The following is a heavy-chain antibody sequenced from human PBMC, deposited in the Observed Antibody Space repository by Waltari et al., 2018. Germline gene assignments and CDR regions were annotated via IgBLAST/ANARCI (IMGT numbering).Heavy chain of an antibody. CDR3: ARAYYYDSSGYSSYY. Sequence: EVQLVESGGGLIQPGGSLRLSCAASGFTVSRNYMSWVRPAPGKGLEWVSVIYSGGSTYYADSVKGRFTISRDNSKNTLYLQMNSLRAEDTAVYYCARAYYYDSSGYSSYYWGQGTLVTVSS. CDR1: GFTVSRNY. CDR2: IYSGGST. J-gene: IGHJ4*02. V-gene: IGHV3-53*01. D-gene: IGHD3-22*01.